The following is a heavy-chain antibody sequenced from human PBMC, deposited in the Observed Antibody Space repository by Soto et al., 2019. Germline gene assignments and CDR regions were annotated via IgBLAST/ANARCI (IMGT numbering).Heavy chain of an antibody. CDR2: ISGSGDSP. J-gene: IGHJ4*02. CDR3: AKEGTSGLYYFDY. D-gene: IGHD6-19*01. Sequence: GGSLRLSCAASGFTFSKYAMSWVRQAPGKGLEWVSIISGSGDSPYYADSVKGRFTISRDNSRNTLYLQMNSLRAGDSAKYYCAKEGTSGLYYFDYWGQGTLVTVSS. CDR1: GFTFSKYA. V-gene: IGHV3-23*01.